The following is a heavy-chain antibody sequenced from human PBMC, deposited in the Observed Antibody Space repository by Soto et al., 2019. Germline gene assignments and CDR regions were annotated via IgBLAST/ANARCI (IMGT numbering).Heavy chain of an antibody. J-gene: IGHJ4*02. D-gene: IGHD2-2*02. CDR3: ARDCISTSCYTH. CDR1: GGSISSGGYY. CDR2: IYYSGST. V-gene: IGHV4-31*03. Sequence: SETLSLTCTVSGGSISSGGYYWSWIRQHPGKGLEWIGYIYYSGSTYYNPSLKSRVTISVDTSKNQFSLKLSSVTAADTAVYYCARDCISTSCYTHWGQGTLVTVSS.